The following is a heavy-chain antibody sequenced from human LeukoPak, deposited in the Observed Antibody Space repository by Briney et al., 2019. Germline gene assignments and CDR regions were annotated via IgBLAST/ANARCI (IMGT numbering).Heavy chain of an antibody. CDR2: ISYSGST. D-gene: IGHD3-10*01. V-gene: IGHV4-59*08. CDR1: GGSISSYY. CDR3: ARHKNYGSGRRVDP. Sequence: PSETLSLTCNVSGGSISSYYWIWIRQPPGKGLEWIGYISYSGSTYYNPSLKSRVTISVDTSRNQLSLQLSSVTAADTAVYYCARHKNYGSGRRVDPWGQGTLVTVSS. J-gene: IGHJ5*02.